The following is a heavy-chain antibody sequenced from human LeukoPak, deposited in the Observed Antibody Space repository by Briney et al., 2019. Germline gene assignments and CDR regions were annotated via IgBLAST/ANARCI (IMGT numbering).Heavy chain of an antibody. Sequence: SETLSLTCTVSGDSISSYYWGWIRQPPGKGLEWIGSVYYSGSTYYNPSLKSRVTISVDTSKNQFSLKLSSVTAADTAVYYCARIRWLQFEYFDYWGQGTLVTVSS. D-gene: IGHD5-24*01. CDR1: GDSISSYY. CDR3: ARIRWLQFEYFDY. CDR2: VYYSGST. J-gene: IGHJ4*02. V-gene: IGHV4-39*07.